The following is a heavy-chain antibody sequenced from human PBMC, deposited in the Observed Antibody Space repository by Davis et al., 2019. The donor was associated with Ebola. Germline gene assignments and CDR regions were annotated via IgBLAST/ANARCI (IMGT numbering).Heavy chain of an antibody. CDR1: GFTFSSYG. J-gene: IGHJ4*02. CDR3: ARDPPYGDYHFDY. D-gene: IGHD4-17*01. CDR2: VSYDGSNK. Sequence: GESLKISCAASGFTFSSYGMHWVRQAPGKGLEWVAVVSYDGSNKYYADSVKGRFTISRDYSKNTLYLQMNSLRVEDTAVYYCARDPPYGDYHFDYWGQGTLVTVSS. V-gene: IGHV3-30*03.